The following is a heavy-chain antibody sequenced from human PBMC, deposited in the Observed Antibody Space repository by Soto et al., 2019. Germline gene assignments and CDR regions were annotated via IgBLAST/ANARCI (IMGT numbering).Heavy chain of an antibody. Sequence: PGESLKISCKGSGYSFTSYWISWVRQMPGKGLEWMGRIDPSDSYTNYSPSFQGHVTISADKSISTAYLQWSSLKASDTAMYYCARLSIGATVSPLAFPDDYGMDVWGQGTTVTVSS. CDR2: IDPSDSYT. J-gene: IGHJ6*02. V-gene: IGHV5-10-1*01. CDR1: GYSFTSYW. CDR3: ARLSIGATVSPLAFPDDYGMDV. D-gene: IGHD4-4*01.